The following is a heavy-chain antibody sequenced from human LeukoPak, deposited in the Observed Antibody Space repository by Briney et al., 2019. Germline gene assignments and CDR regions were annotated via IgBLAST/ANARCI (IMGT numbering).Heavy chain of an antibody. J-gene: IGHJ4*02. V-gene: IGHV1-8*01. CDR1: GYTFTSYD. D-gene: IGHD6-19*01. Sequence: GASVKVSCKASGYTFTSYDINWVRQATGQGLEWMGWMNPNSGNTGYAQKFQGRVTMTTNTSISTAYMELNRLRSDDTAVYYCARDPSGWLSFDYWGQGTLVTVSS. CDR3: ARDPSGWLSFDY. CDR2: MNPNSGNT.